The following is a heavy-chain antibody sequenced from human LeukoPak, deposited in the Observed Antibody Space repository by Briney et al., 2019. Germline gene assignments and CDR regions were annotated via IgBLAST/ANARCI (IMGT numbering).Heavy chain of an antibody. D-gene: IGHD3-22*01. CDR2: ISSSSSTI. CDR3: ASLVSSGSLGY. J-gene: IGHJ4*02. V-gene: IGHV3-48*01. Sequence: GGSLRLSCAASGFTFSSYSMNWVRQAPGKGLEWVSYISSSSSTIYYADSVKGRFTISRDNAKNSLYPQMNSLRAEDTAVYYCASLVSSGSLGYWGQGTLVTVSS. CDR1: GFTFSSYS.